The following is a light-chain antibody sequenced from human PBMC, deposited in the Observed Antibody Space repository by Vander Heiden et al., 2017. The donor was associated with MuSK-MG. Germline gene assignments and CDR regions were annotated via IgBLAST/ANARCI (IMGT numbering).Light chain of an antibody. CDR2: GAS. J-gene: IGKJ5*01. V-gene: IGKV3-15*01. CDR1: PSVSSN. CDR3: QQYNNWPPIT. Sequence: EIVMTQSPATLSVSPGARATLSCRASPSVSSNLAWYQQKPCQAPRLLIYGASTRATGSPARCSGSGSGTEFTLTISSLQSEDFAVYYCQQYNNWPPITFGQGTRLEIK.